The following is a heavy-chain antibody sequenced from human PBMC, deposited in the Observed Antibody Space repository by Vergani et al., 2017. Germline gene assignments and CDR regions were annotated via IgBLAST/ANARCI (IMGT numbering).Heavy chain of an antibody. CDR3: ARASDHYYYYMDV. V-gene: IGHV4-31*03. CDR1: GGSISSGGYY. CDR2: IYYSGST. J-gene: IGHJ6*03. Sequence: QVQLQESGPGLVKPSQTLSLTCTVSGGSISSGGYYWRWIRQHPGKGLEWIGYIYYSGSTYYNPSLQSRVTISVDTSKNQFSLKLSSVTAADTAVYYCARASDHYYYYMDVWGKGSTVTVSS.